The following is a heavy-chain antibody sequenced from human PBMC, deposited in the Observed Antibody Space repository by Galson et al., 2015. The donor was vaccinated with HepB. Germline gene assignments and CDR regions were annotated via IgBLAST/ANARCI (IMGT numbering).Heavy chain of an antibody. CDR1: GFTFSSHS. CDR3: ARDWGYYYYYGMDV. J-gene: IGHJ6*02. V-gene: IGHV3-48*02. CDR2: ISSSSSTI. Sequence: SLRLSCAASGFTFSSHSMNWVRQAPGKGLEWVSYISSSSSTIYYADSVKGRFTISRDNAKNSLYLQMNSLRDEDTAVYYCARDWGYYYYYGMDVWGQGTTVTVSS. D-gene: IGHD3-16*01.